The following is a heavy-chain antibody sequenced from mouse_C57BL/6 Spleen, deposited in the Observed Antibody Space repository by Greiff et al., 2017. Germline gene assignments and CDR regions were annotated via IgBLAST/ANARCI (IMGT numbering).Heavy chain of an antibody. CDR2: ISYDGSN. CDR3: ARINLWGNPLILLAMDY. D-gene: IGHD1-1*01. V-gene: IGHV3-6*01. Sequence: EVKLMESGPGLVKPSQSLSLTCSVTGYSITSGYYWNWIRQFPGNKLEWMGYISYDGSNNYNPSLKNRISITRDTSKNQFFLKLNSVTTEDTATYYCARINLWGNPLILLAMDYWGQGTSVTVSS. J-gene: IGHJ4*01. CDR1: GYSITSGYY.